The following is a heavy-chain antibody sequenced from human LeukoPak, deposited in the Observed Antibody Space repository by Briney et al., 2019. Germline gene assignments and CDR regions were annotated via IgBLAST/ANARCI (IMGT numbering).Heavy chain of an antibody. CDR3: ARDHSSSSLFDY. CDR1: GGSISSSSYY. Sequence: PSETLSLTCTVSGGSISSSSYYWGWIRQPPGKGLEWIGSIYYSGSTYYNPSLKSRVTISVDTSKNQFSLKLSSVTAADTAVYYCARDHSSSSLFDYWGQGTLVTVSS. V-gene: IGHV4-39*07. CDR2: IYYSGST. D-gene: IGHD6-6*01. J-gene: IGHJ4*02.